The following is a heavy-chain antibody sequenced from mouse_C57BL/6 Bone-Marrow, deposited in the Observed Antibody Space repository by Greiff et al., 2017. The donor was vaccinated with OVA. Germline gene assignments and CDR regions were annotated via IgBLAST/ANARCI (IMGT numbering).Heavy chain of an antibody. V-gene: IGHV14-2*01. Sequence: EVKLMESGAELVKPGASVKLSCTASGFNIKDYYMHWVKQRTEQGLEWIGRIDPEDGETKYAPKFQGKATITADTSSNTAYLQLSSLTSEDTAVYYCASPYYGSSPYYAMDYWGQGTSVTVSS. D-gene: IGHD1-1*01. CDR2: IDPEDGET. CDR3: ASPYYGSSPYYAMDY. J-gene: IGHJ4*01. CDR1: GFNIKDYY.